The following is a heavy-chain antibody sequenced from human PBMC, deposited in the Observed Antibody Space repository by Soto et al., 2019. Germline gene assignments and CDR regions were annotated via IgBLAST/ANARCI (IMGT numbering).Heavy chain of an antibody. Sequence: QVQLVQSGAEVKKPGSSVKVSCKASGGTFSSYTISWVRQAPGQGLEWMGRIIPILGIANYAQKFQGRVTITADKSTSTAYMELSSLRSEDTAVYYCARKAYYYYYMDVWGKGTTVTVSS. V-gene: IGHV1-69*02. CDR2: IIPILGIA. CDR1: GGTFSSYT. CDR3: ARKAYYYYYMDV. J-gene: IGHJ6*03.